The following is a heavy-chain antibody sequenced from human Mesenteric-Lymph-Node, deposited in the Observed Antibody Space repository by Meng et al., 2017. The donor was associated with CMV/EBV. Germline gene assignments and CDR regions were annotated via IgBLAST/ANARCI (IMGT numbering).Heavy chain of an antibody. Sequence: GESLKISCKGSGYAFSDYWIAWVRQMPGKGLEWMGIIYPGDSDTRYSPSFQGQVTISADKSINSTFLQWYSLRASDTAIYYCARHRDPLLSSPFDFWGQGTLVTVSS. V-gene: IGHV5-51*01. CDR2: IYPGDSDT. CDR3: ARHRDPLLSSPFDF. D-gene: IGHD3-16*02. J-gene: IGHJ4*02. CDR1: GYAFSDYW.